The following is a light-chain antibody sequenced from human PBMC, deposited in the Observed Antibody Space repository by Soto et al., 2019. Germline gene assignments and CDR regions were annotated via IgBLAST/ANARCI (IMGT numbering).Light chain of an antibody. CDR1: QTISSW. V-gene: IGKV1-5*03. J-gene: IGKJ2*01. Sequence: DIQMTQSPSTLSGSVGDRVTITCRASQTISSWLAWYQQKPGKAPKLLIYKASTLKSGVPSRFSGSGSGTEFTLTISSLQPEDFATYYCQQLTDRRFSFGQGTKVDIK. CDR3: QQLTDRRFS. CDR2: KAS.